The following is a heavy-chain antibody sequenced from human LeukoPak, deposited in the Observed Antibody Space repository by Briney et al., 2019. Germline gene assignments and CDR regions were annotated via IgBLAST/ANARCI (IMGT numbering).Heavy chain of an antibody. Sequence: GGSLRLSCAASGFTVSSNYMSWVRLAPGKGLEWVSVIYSGGSTYYADSVKGRFTISRDNSKNTLYLQMNSLRAEDTAVYYCAREGVSSWYESPYYYYYGMDVWGQGTTVTVSS. V-gene: IGHV3-53*01. CDR1: GFTVSSNY. D-gene: IGHD6-13*01. CDR3: AREGVSSWYESPYYYYYGMDV. J-gene: IGHJ6*02. CDR2: IYSGGST.